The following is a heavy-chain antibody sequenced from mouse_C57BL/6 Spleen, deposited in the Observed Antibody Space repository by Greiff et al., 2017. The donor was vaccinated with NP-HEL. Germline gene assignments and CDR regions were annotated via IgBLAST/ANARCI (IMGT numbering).Heavy chain of an antibody. J-gene: IGHJ1*03. CDR2: IYPRDGST. CDR1: FYTFPVYT. Sequence: LPPSYAAFLPPVASVTISFTVSFYTFPVYTIPCLMHRPVHVLAWIGYIYPRDGSTKYNEKFKGKATLTADKSSSTAYMQLNSLTSEDSAVYFCARTGYYGSSGYWYFDVWGTGTTVTVSS. D-gene: IGHD1-1*01. V-gene: IGHV1-78*01. CDR3: ARTGYYGSSGYWYFDV.